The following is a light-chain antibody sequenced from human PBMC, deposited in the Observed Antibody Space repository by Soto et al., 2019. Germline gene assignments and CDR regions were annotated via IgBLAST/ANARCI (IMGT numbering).Light chain of an antibody. J-gene: IGKJ5*01. CDR2: GAS. Sequence: EIVMTQSPATLSVSPGERATLSCRASQSVSSNLAWYQQKPGQAPRLLIYGASTGATGIPARFSGSGSGTEFTLTISGLQSEDFAVYYCQQRSNWPPITFGQGTRLEIK. V-gene: IGKV3-15*01. CDR1: QSVSSN. CDR3: QQRSNWPPIT.